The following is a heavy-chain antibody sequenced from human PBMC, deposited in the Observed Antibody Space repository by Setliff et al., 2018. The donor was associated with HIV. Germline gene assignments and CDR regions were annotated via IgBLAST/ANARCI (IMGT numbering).Heavy chain of an antibody. Sequence: GGSLRLSCVASEFTFSSYGMHWVRQAPGKGLEWVSRINSDGSITDYADSVKGRFTISRDNAKNTLYMQMNSLRAEDTAVYYCARPYTVWVYGMDLWGQGTTVTVSS. D-gene: IGHD2-8*01. CDR1: EFTFSSYG. J-gene: IGHJ6*02. CDR2: INSDGSIT. CDR3: ARPYTVWVYGMDL. V-gene: IGHV3-74*01.